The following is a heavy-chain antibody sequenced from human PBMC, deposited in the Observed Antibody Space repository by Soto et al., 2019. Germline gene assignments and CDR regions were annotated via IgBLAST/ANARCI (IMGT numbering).Heavy chain of an antibody. D-gene: IGHD1-1*01. Sequence: QAGGSLRLSCAASGFSFSSYGMEWVRQAPGKGLEWVAATTYDGGIKHYVDSVKGRFTISRDNSKNTLYLQMSSLRVEDTATYYCAGALENPYFYYGLNAWGQGTTVPVSS. CDR2: TTYDGGIK. V-gene: IGHV3-30*03. CDR1: GFSFSSYG. CDR3: AGALENPYFYYGLNA. J-gene: IGHJ6*02.